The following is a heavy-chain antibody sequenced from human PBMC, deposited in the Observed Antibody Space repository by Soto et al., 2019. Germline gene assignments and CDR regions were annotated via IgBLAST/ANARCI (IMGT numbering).Heavy chain of an antibody. V-gene: IGHV3-33*01. J-gene: IGHJ6*02. CDR3: ARVRVWDWNYDAPSFDYYYYGMDV. D-gene: IGHD1-7*01. CDR2: IWYDGSYK. CDR1: GFTFSSYG. Sequence: QVQLVESGGGVVQPGRSLRLSCAASGFTFSSYGMHWVRQAPGKGLEWVAVIWYDGSYKYYADSVKGRFTISRDNSKNTLYLQMDSLRGEVTAVYYCARVRVWDWNYDAPSFDYYYYGMDVWGQGTTVTVS.